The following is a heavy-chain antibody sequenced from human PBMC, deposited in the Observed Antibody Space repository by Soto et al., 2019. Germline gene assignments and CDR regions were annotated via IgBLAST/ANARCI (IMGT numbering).Heavy chain of an antibody. CDR2: IYYRGMT. J-gene: IGHJ3*02. D-gene: IGHD5-18*01. CDR1: GASISSGVFY. V-gene: IGHV4-30-4*01. CDR3: ARAQAPIGYGQSFDI. Sequence: QVHLLESGPGLVKPSQTLSLTCTVSGASISSGVFYWSWIRQTPGKGLEWIGNIYYRGMTNYKPSLKSRPTISPAASWNLFSLNLTSVTAADTPVYFWARAQAPIGYGQSFDIWGQGSLVTLSS.